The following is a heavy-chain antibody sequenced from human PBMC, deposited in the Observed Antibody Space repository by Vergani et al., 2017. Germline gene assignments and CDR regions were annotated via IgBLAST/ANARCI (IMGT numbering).Heavy chain of an antibody. D-gene: IGHD1-26*01. CDR1: GGSISSYY. CDR2: IFYSGST. CDR3: ARGTSGGSYEEYNWFDP. V-gene: IGHV4-59*01. Sequence: QVQLQESGPGLVKPSETLSLTCTVPGGSISSYYWSWIRQPPGKGLGWIGYIFYSGSTNYNPSLKSRVTISVATSKNQFSLKLSSVTAADTAVYYCARGTSGGSYEEYNWFDPWGQGTLVTVSS. J-gene: IGHJ5*02.